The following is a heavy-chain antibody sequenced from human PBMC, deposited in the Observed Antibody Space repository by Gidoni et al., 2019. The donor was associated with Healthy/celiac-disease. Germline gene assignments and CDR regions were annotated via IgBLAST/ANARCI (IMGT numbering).Heavy chain of an antibody. CDR1: GFPFSSYG. CDR2: ISYDGSNK. CDR3: AKDKPATVVTPSDGMDV. D-gene: IGHD4-17*01. V-gene: IGHV3-30*18. J-gene: IGHJ6*02. Sequence: QVQLVESGGGVVQPGRSLRLSCAASGFPFSSYGMHWVRQAPGKGLEWVAVISYDGSNKYYADSVKGRFTISRDNSKNTLYLQMNSLRAEDTAVYYCAKDKPATVVTPSDGMDVWGQGTTVTVSS.